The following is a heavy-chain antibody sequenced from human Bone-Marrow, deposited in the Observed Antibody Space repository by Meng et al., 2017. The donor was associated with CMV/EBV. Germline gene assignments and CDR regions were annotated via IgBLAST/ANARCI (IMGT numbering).Heavy chain of an antibody. J-gene: IGHJ4*02. V-gene: IGHV3-11*01. CDR2: ISSSGSTI. Sequence: GGSLRLSCAASGFTFSDYYMSWIRQAPGKGLEWVSYISSSGSTIYYADSVKGRFTISRDNAKNSQYLQMNSLRAEDTAVYYCASSRFGIAAAGTRNWGQGTLVTVSS. CDR1: GFTFSDYY. CDR3: ASSRFGIAAAGTRN. D-gene: IGHD6-13*01.